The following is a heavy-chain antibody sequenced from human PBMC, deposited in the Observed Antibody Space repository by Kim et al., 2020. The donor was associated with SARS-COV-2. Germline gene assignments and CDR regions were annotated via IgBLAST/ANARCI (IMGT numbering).Heavy chain of an antibody. Sequence: QKFQGRVTMTSNTSISTAYMELSSLRSEDTAVYYCARGAKRYYGSGSPDYWGQGTLVTVSS. V-gene: IGHV1-8*01. D-gene: IGHD3-10*01. CDR3: ARGAKRYYGSGSPDY. J-gene: IGHJ4*02.